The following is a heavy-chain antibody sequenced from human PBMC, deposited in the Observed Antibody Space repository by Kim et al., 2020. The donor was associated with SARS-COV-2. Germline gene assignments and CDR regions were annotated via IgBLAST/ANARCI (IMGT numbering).Heavy chain of an antibody. J-gene: IGHJ5*02. V-gene: IGHV4-59*01. CDR2: IYYSGST. CDR1: GGSISSYY. CDR3: AREGGREGDYEGLFDP. D-gene: IGHD4-17*01. Sequence: SETLSLTCTVSGGSISSYYWSWIRQPPGKGLEWIGYIYYSGSTNYNPSLKSRVTISVDTSKNQFSLKLSSVTAADTAVYYCAREGGREGDYEGLFDPWGQGTLVTVSS.